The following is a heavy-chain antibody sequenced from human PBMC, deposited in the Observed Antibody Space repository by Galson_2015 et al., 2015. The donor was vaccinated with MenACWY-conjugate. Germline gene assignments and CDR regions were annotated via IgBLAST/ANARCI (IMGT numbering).Heavy chain of an antibody. V-gene: IGHV2-5*02. CDR1: GFSVTTRGVG. Sequence: PALVKPTQTLTLTCTFSGFSVTTRGVGVGWIRQPPGKALEWLALIYWDDDKRYSPSLKSRLTITKDTSKNQVVLTMTNMDPVDTATYYGALRRPGYSCSWWGFFACRVRGTLLTVSS. D-gene: IGHD2-21*01. CDR3: ALRRPGYSCSWWGFFAC. CDR2: IYWDDDK. J-gene: IGHJ4*02.